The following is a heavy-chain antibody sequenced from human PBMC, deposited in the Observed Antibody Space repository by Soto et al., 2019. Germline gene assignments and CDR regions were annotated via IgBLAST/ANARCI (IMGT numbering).Heavy chain of an antibody. CDR1: GFTFDSYW. D-gene: IGHD5-12*01. CDR3: ARGGNGYENWPPYYYYGMDV. J-gene: IGHJ6*02. CDR2: IKQDGGQT. V-gene: IGHV3-7*01. Sequence: GESLKISCAASGFTFDSYWMTWVRQAPGKGLEWVAHIKQDGGQTYYVDSVKGRFTISRDNAKTSLYLQMNSLRAEDTSVYFCARGGNGYENWPPYYYYGMDVRGQGTTVTVSS.